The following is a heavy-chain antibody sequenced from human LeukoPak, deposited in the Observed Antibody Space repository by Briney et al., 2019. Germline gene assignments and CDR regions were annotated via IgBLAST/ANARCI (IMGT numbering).Heavy chain of an antibody. J-gene: IGHJ6*02. D-gene: IGHD3-10*01. CDR1: GFTFSSYW. V-gene: IGHV3-30-3*01. CDR2: ISYDGSNK. CDR3: ARDYGSGSYFYYYYGMDV. Sequence: PGGSLRLSCGASGFTFSSYWMHWVRQAPGKGLEWVAVISYDGSNKYYADSVKGRFTISRDNSKNTLYLQMNSLRAEDTAVYYCARDYGSGSYFYYYYGMDVWGQGTTVTVSS.